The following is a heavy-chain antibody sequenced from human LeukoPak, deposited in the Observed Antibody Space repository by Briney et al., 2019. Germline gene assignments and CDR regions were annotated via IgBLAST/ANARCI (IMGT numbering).Heavy chain of an antibody. J-gene: IGHJ5*02. CDR1: GGSFSGYY. CDR3: ARGIAGDAA. CDR2: INHSGST. D-gene: IGHD2-21*01. Sequence: TSETLSLTCAVYGGSFSGYYRSWIRQPPGKGLEWIGEINHSGSTNYNPSLKSRVTISVDTSKNQFSLKLSSVTAADTAVYYCARGIAGDAAWGQGTLVTVSS. V-gene: IGHV4-34*01.